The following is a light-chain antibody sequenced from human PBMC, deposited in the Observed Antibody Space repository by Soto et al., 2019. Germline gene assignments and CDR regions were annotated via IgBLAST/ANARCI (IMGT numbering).Light chain of an antibody. V-gene: IGKV3-20*01. Sequence: EIVLTQSPGTLSLSPDESATLLCRASQFVSSRSLAWYQQKLGQAPRLLIYGASNRATGIPGRFSGSGSGTYFTLTISSLQPEDFATYYCQQSYSTLTFGQGTRLEI. CDR3: QQSYSTLT. CDR1: QFVSSRS. CDR2: GAS. J-gene: IGKJ5*01.